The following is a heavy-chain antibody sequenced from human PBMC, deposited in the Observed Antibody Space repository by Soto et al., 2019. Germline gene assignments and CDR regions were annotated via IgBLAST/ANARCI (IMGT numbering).Heavy chain of an antibody. J-gene: IGHJ3*02. CDR1: GGSISDYY. D-gene: IGHD3-16*02. Sequence: PSETLSLTCAVYGGSISDYYWSWIRQPPGKGLEWIGEIDHSGTTNYNPSPKSRATISVDTSKKQFSLKLSSVTAADTAAYYCAREVYVWGSYRYARDVFDIWGRGTVVTVSS. CDR3: AREVYVWGSYRYARDVFDI. V-gene: IGHV4-34*01. CDR2: IDHSGTT.